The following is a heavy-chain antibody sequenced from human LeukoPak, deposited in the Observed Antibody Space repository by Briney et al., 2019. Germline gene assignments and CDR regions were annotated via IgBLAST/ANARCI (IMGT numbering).Heavy chain of an antibody. J-gene: IGHJ5*02. CDR3: ARYDGGWLIGNVNAENYFDP. V-gene: IGHV5-51*01. CDR1: GYRFTSYW. CDR2: IYPGDSTT. Sequence: GESLKISCKGSGYRFTSYWIGWVRQMPGKGLEWMGSIYPGDSTTRYNPSFQGQVTISTDKSINTAYLQWSSLKASDTAVYYCARYDGGWLIGNVNAENYFDPWGQGTLVTVSS. D-gene: IGHD6-19*01.